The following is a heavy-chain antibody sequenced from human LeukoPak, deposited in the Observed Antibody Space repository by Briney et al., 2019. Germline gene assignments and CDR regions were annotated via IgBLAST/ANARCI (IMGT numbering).Heavy chain of an antibody. Sequence: SETLSLTCTVSGYSISSDYYWGWIRQPPGKGLEWIGFIYHSGSTYYNPSLKSRVTISVDTSKNQFSLKLSSVTAADTAVYYCARYDVWGTYRAFDYWGQGTLVTVSS. CDR1: GYSISSDYY. D-gene: IGHD3-16*02. J-gene: IGHJ4*02. CDR2: IYHSGST. V-gene: IGHV4-38-2*02. CDR3: ARYDVWGTYRAFDY.